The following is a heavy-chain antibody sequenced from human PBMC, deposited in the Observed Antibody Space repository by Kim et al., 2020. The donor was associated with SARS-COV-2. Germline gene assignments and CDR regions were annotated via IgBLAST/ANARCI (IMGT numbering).Heavy chain of an antibody. CDR1: GFTVSSNY. D-gene: IGHD3-16*01. V-gene: IGHV3-66*01. J-gene: IGHJ6*02. CDR2: IYSGGST. CDR3: ARDTPDYVWGSSYGMDV. Sequence: GGSLRLSCAASGFTVSSNYMSWVRQAPGKGLEWVSVIYSGGSTYYADSVKGRFTISRDNSKNTLYLQMNSLRAEDTAVYYCARDTPDYVWGSSYGMDVWGQGTTVTVSS.